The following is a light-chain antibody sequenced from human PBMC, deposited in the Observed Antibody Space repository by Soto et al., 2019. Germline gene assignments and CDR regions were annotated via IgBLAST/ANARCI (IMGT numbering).Light chain of an antibody. J-gene: IGLJ1*01. V-gene: IGLV2-14*03. CDR3: SSYTTSNTRQIV. CDR2: DVN. Sequence: QSVLTQPASVSGSPGQSITISCTGTSSEVGGYNYVSWYQHHPGKAPKLMIYDVNFRPAGVSNRFSGSKSGNTASLTISGLQPEDEADYYCSSYTTSNTRQIVFGTGTKVTVL. CDR1: SSEVGGYNY.